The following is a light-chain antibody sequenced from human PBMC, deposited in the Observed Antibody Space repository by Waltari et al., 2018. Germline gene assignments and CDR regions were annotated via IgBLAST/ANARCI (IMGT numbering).Light chain of an antibody. CDR3: CSYAGSYTWV. J-gene: IGLJ3*02. CDR2: GVS. V-gene: IGLV2-11*01. Sequence: QSALTQPRSVSGSPGQSVTISCTGTSSDVGGYNYVSWYQQHPGKAPKLMIYGVSKRPSGVPDRFSGSKAGNTASLAISGLQAEDEADYYCCSYAGSYTWVFGEGTKLTVL. CDR1: SSDVGGYNY.